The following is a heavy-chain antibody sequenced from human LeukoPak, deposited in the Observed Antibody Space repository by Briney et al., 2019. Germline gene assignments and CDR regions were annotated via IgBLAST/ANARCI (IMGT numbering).Heavy chain of an antibody. CDR2: MNPNSGNT. CDR3: TRGRPTSFDP. Sequence: ASVKVSCKTSGYTFTSYDVNWVRQATGQGLEWLGWMNPNSGNTGYGQKFQGRVTFTGDTSISTAYMELSSLKSEDTAVYYCTRGRPTSFDPWGQGTLVTVSS. CDR1: GYTFTSYD. D-gene: IGHD6-6*01. V-gene: IGHV1-8*03. J-gene: IGHJ5*02.